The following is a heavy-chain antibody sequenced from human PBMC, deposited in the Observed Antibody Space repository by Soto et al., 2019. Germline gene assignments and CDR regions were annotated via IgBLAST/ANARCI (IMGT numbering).Heavy chain of an antibody. V-gene: IGHV1-24*01. D-gene: IGHD2-2*01. J-gene: IGHJ6*02. CDR2: FDPEDGET. CDR3: ATDRSCSSTSCQHYYYGMDV. Sequence: ASVKVSCKVSGYTLTELSMHWVRQAPGKGLEWMGGFDPEDGETIYAQKFQGRVTMTEDTSTDTAYMELSSLRSEDTAVYYCATDRSCSSTSCQHYYYGMDVWGQGTTVTVS. CDR1: GYTLTELS.